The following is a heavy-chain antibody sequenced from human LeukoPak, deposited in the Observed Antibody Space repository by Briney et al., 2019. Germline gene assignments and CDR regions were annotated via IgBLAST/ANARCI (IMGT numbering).Heavy chain of an antibody. CDR2: LYSGGST. CDR1: GFTFSSYS. CDR3: ARDRGTADF. V-gene: IGHV3-53*01. J-gene: IGHJ4*02. Sequence: QPGGSLRLSCAASGFTFSSYSINWVRQAPGKGLEWVTVLYSGGSTYYADFVKGRFTISRDNPKNTLHLQMNSLRAEDTGIYYCARDRGTADFWGQGTPVTVSS. D-gene: IGHD5-12*01.